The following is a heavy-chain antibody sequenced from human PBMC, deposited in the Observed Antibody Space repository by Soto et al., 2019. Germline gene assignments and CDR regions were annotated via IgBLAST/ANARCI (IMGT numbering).Heavy chain of an antibody. J-gene: IGHJ4*02. V-gene: IGHV4-61*01. CDR3: AAGCNPRPLDY. Sequence: QVQLQESGPGLVKPSETLSLTCTVSGGSVSSGSYYWSWIRQPPGKGLEWIGYMYYSGGTNQNPSLKSRVTISVDTSKNQFSLKLISMRAADTAVYYCAAGCNPRPLDYWGQGTLVTVSS. CDR2: MYYSGGT. D-gene: IGHD1-1*01. CDR1: GGSVSSGSYY.